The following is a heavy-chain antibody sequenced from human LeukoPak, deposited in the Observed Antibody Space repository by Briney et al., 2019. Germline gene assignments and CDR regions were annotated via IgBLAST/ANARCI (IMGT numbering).Heavy chain of an antibody. CDR3: ARGRNGNYYYDSSGYSY. CDR1: GVSFSGYY. J-gene: IGHJ4*02. CDR2: INHSGST. V-gene: IGHV4-34*01. Sequence: PSETLSLTCAVYGVSFSGYYWSWIRQPPGKGLEWIGEINHSGSTNYNPSLKSRVTISVDTSKNQFSLKLSSVTAADTAVYYCARGRNGNYYYDSSGYSYWGQGTLVTVSS. D-gene: IGHD3-22*01.